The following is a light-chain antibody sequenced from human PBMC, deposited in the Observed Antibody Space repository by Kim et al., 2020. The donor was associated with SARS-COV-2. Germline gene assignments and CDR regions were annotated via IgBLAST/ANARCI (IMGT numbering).Light chain of an antibody. CDR2: LNSDGSH. V-gene: IGLV4-69*01. CDR1: IGHSSYA. CDR3: QTWGTGINL. J-gene: IGLJ3*02. Sequence: QPVLTQSPSASASLGASVKLTCTLSIGHSSYAIAWHQQQPEKGPRYLMKLNSDGSHSKGDGIPDRFSGSSSGAERYLTISSLQSEDEADYYCQTWGTGINLFGGGAQLSVL.